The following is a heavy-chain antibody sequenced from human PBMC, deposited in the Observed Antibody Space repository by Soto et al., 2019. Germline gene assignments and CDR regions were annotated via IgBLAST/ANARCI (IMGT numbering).Heavy chain of an antibody. CDR1: GFTFSSYS. J-gene: IGHJ4*02. Sequence: EVQLVESGGGLVKPGGSLRLSCAASGFTFSSYSMNWVRQAPGKGLEWVSGINWNSGSIGYADSVKGRFTISRDNAKNSLYLQMNSLRTEDTALYYCAKGYNYDRSGNPDYWGQGTLVTVSS. V-gene: IGHV3-9*01. CDR3: AKGYNYDRSGNPDY. D-gene: IGHD3-22*01. CDR2: INWNSGSI.